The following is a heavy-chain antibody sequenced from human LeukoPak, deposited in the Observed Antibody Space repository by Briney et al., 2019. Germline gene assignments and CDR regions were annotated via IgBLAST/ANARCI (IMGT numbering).Heavy chain of an antibody. V-gene: IGHV3-23*01. CDR1: GFTSSSYA. D-gene: IGHD5-24*01. Sequence: GGSLRLSCAASGFTSSSYAMSWVRQAPGKGLERVSAISGSGGSTYYADSVKGRFTISRDNSKNTLYLQMNSLRAEDTAVYYCAKKIEMATISHFDYWGQGTLVTVSS. J-gene: IGHJ4*02. CDR3: AKKIEMATISHFDY. CDR2: ISGSGGST.